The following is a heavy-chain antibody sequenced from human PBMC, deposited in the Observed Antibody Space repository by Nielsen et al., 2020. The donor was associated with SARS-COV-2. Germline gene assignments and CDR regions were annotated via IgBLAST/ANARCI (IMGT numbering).Heavy chain of an antibody. CDR1: GGSISSSSYY. CDR3: ARPKRYFDWLLYES. CDR2: IYYSGST. J-gene: IGHJ4*02. Sequence: SETLSLTCTVSGGSISSSSYYWGWIRQPPGKGLEWIGSIYYSGSTYYNPSLKSRVTISVDTSKNQFSLKLSSVTAADTAVYYCARPKRYFDWLLYESWGQGTLVTVSS. D-gene: IGHD3-9*01. V-gene: IGHV4-39*01.